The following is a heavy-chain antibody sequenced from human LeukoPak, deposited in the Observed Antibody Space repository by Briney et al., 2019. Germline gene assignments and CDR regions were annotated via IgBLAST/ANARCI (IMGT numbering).Heavy chain of an antibody. CDR3: ARPLASIAVAGYANRGVLGY. CDR2: INHSGST. J-gene: IGHJ4*02. V-gene: IGHV4-34*01. CDR1: GGSFSGSY. D-gene: IGHD6-19*01. Sequence: SETLSLTCAVYGGSFSGSYWSWIRQPQGKGLEWIGEINHSGSTNYNPSLKSRVTISVDTSKNQFSLKLSSVTAADTAVYYCARPLASIAVAGYANRGVLGYWGQGTLVTVSS.